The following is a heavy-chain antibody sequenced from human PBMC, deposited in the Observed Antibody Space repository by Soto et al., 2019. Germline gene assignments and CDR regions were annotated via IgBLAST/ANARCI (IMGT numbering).Heavy chain of an antibody. CDR3: ARGPYSSGWYVVDY. V-gene: IGHV4-4*07. D-gene: IGHD6-19*01. CDR1: GASISSYA. Sequence: SETLSLTCTVSGASISSYAWSWIRQPAGKGLEWIGRLYSSGNTNYNPSFKSRLTMSADTSKNQFSLKLSSVTAADTAVYYCARGPYSSGWYVVDYWGQGTLVTVSS. J-gene: IGHJ4*02. CDR2: LYSSGNT.